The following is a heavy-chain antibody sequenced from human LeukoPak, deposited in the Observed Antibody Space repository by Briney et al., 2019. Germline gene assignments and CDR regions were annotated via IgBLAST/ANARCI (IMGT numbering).Heavy chain of an antibody. CDR1: GFTFSDYY. CDR2: ISNRGEII. V-gene: IGHV3-11*04. Sequence: GGSLRLSCAASGFTFSDYYMTWIGQAPGKGLECLSYISNRGEIIHYAGSVKGRFTISRDNAKNSLYLQMNSLRAEDTAVYYCARVGSHSGSLSLIKRNYYYYYYMDVWGKGTTVTISS. D-gene: IGHD3-10*01. J-gene: IGHJ6*03. CDR3: ARVGSHSGSLSLIKRNYYYYYYMDV.